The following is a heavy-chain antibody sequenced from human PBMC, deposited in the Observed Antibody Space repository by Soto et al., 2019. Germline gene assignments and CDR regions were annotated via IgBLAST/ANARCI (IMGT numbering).Heavy chain of an antibody. J-gene: IGHJ4*02. V-gene: IGHV4-34*01. Sequence: QVQLQQWGAGLLKPSETLSLTCAVYGGSFSTNYWSWIRQPPGKGLEWIGEINHSGSTNYNPSLKSRVTLSVDTSKNQFSLKMNSVTAADTAVYYCARDGDGYNYLDYWGQGTLVTVSS. CDR3: ARDGDGYNYLDY. CDR2: INHSGST. D-gene: IGHD5-12*01. CDR1: GGSFSTNY.